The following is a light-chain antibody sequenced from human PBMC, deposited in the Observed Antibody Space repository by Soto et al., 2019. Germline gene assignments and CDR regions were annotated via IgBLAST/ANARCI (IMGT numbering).Light chain of an antibody. Sequence: DVVMTHSPLSLPVTLGQPASISCRSSQSLVYSDGNTYLHWFQQRPGQSPRRLIENVSNRDSGVPDRFTGSGSGTDFTLEISRVEAEDVGMYYCMHSIDWPWTFGQGTKVDIK. CDR3: MHSIDWPWT. CDR2: NVS. J-gene: IGKJ1*01. CDR1: QSLVYSDGNTY. V-gene: IGKV2-30*01.